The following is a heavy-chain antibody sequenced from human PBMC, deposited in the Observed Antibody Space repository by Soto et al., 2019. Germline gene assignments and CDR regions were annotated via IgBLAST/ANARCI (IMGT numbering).Heavy chain of an antibody. D-gene: IGHD4-17*01. CDR2: INHTGNT. J-gene: IGHJ6*02. CDR3: ARVTRGDYLLTFSLRGMDV. Sequence: SETLSLTCAVYGGSFSNYYWSWMREPPGKGLEWIGEINHTGNTNYNPSLKSRVTTSVDTSKKQFSLKLTSVTAADTAVYYCARVTRGDYLLTFSLRGMDVWGQGTPVTVSS. V-gene: IGHV4-34*01. CDR1: GGSFSNYY.